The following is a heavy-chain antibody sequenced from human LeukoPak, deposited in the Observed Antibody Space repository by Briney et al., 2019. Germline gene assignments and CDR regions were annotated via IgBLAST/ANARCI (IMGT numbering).Heavy chain of an antibody. D-gene: IGHD3-22*01. J-gene: IGHJ5*02. V-gene: IGHV3-21*01. CDR2: ISSSSSYI. CDR1: GFTFSTYE. CDR3: ARTYYYDSSGYREDWFDP. Sequence: GGSLRLSCAASGFTFSTYEMNWVRQAPGKGLEWVSSISSSSSYIYYADSVKGRFTISRDNAKKSLYLQMNSLRAEDTAVYYCARTYYYDSSGYREDWFDPWGQGTLVTVSS.